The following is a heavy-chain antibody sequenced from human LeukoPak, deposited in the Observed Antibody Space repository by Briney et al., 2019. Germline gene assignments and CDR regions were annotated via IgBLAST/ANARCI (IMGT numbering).Heavy chain of an antibody. Sequence: PGGSLRLSCAASGFTFSIYAMNWVRQAPGKGLEWVSAMSGSGGSTNYADSVKGRFTISRDDSKNTLYLQMNSLRAEDTAVYYCAKETSSSFDYWGQGTLVTVSS. CDR2: MSGSGGST. CDR3: AKETSSSFDY. CDR1: GFTFSIYA. D-gene: IGHD6-6*01. J-gene: IGHJ4*02. V-gene: IGHV3-23*01.